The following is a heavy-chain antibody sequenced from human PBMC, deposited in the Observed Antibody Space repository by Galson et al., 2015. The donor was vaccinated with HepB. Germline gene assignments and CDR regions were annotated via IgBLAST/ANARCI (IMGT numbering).Heavy chain of an antibody. Sequence: SLRLSCAASGFTFNNAWMSWVRQAPGKGLEWVGHIKSKTDGEKTDYAAPVKGRFTISRDDSKNTLYLQMNSLKTDDTAVYYCSTDVLYSTFLSWFDPWGQGTLVTVSS. J-gene: IGHJ5*02. V-gene: IGHV3-15*01. CDR1: GFTFNNAW. D-gene: IGHD6-13*01. CDR3: STDVLYSTFLSWFDP. CDR2: IKSKTDGEKT.